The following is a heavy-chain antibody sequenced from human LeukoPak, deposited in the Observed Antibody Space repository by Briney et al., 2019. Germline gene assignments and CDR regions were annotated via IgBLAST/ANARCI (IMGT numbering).Heavy chain of an antibody. CDR3: ARSSSLSYYYYYYMDV. Sequence: SETLSLTCTVSGDSISSSYWSWIRQPPGKGLEWIGYFYYSGSTNYNPSLKSRVTMSVDTSKNQFSLKLSSVTAADTAVYYCARSSSLSYYYYYYMDVWGKGTTVTVSS. D-gene: IGHD6-6*01. J-gene: IGHJ6*03. V-gene: IGHV4-59*12. CDR2: FYYSGST. CDR1: GDSISSSY.